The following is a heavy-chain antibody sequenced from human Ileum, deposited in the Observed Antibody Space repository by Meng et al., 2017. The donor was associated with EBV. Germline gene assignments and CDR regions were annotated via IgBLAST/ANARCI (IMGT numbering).Heavy chain of an antibody. D-gene: IGHD6-19*01. CDR2: IYYSGST. Sequence: QLHLQESGPGLVKPSETLSLTCTVSGGSISRSNYHWGWTRQPPGKGLEWAGSIYYSGSTYYNPSLMGRVTISVDTSKNQFSLKLTSVTAADTAVYYCARGGDNSGWPLDYWGQGTLVTVSS. CDR1: GGSISRSNYH. V-gene: IGHV4-39*07. J-gene: IGHJ4*02. CDR3: ARGGDNSGWPLDY.